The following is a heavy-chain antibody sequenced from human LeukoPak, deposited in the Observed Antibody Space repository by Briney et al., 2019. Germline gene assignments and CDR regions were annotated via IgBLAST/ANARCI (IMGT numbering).Heavy chain of an antibody. D-gene: IGHD3-22*01. J-gene: IGHJ4*02. Sequence: ASVKVSCKASGYTFTSYDINWVRQATGQGLEWMGWMNPNSGNTGYAQKFQGRVTMTRDTSISTAYMELSRLRSDDTAVYYCAKMRATYYYDDNFDYWGQGTLVTVSS. V-gene: IGHV1-8*01. CDR3: AKMRATYYYDDNFDY. CDR2: MNPNSGNT. CDR1: GYTFTSYD.